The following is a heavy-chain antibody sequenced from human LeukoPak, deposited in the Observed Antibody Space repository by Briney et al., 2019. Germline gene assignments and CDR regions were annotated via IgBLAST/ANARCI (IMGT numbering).Heavy chain of an antibody. CDR2: ISSSGSTI. D-gene: IGHD3-9*01. CDR1: GFTFSDYY. J-gene: IGHJ3*02. Sequence: PGGSLRLSCAASGFTFSDYYMSWIRQAPGKGLEWVSYISSSGSTIYYADSVKGRFTISRDNAKNSLYLQMNSLRAEDTAVYYCARGSGVWGYYDILTGYYTDAFDIWGQGTMVTVSS. CDR3: ARGSGVWGYYDILTGYYTDAFDI. V-gene: IGHV3-11*04.